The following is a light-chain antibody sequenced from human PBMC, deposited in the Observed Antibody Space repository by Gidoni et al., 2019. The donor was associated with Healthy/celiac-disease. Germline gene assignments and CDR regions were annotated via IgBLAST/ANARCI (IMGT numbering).Light chain of an antibody. CDR2: AAS. CDR3: QQSYSIQVT. V-gene: IGKV1-39*01. CDR1: QSISSY. Sequence: DIQMTQSPSSLSASVGDRVTITCRASQSISSYLNWYHQKPGKAPKLLIYAASSLQTGVPSRFSGSGSGTDFTLTISSLQPEDFATYYCQQSYSIQVTFGPGTKVDIK. J-gene: IGKJ3*01.